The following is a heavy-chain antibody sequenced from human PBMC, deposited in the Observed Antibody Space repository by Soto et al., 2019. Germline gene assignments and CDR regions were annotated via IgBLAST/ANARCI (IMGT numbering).Heavy chain of an antibody. V-gene: IGHV3-23*01. CDR3: AKSAREPRYYGSGSWFDY. Sequence: GGSLRLSCAASGFTFSSYAMSWVRQAPGKGLEWVSAISGSGGSTYYAESVKGRFTISRDNSKNTLYLQMNSLRAEDTAVYYCAKSAREPRYYGSGSWFDYWGQGTLVTVSS. J-gene: IGHJ4*02. CDR1: GFTFSSYA. D-gene: IGHD3-10*01. CDR2: ISGSGGST.